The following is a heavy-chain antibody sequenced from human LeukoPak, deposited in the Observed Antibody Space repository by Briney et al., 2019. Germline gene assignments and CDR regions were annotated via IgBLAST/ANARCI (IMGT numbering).Heavy chain of an antibody. CDR3: ARSLGHHDY. D-gene: IGHD7-27*01. Sequence: SENLSLTCTVAGYSISGYYWSWIRQPPGKGLEWIGYIYYSGSTYHNPSLKSRVTISLDTSKNQFSLKLNSVTAADTAVYYCARSLGHHDYWGQGTLVTVSS. CDR2: IYYSGST. J-gene: IGHJ4*02. V-gene: IGHV4-59*01. CDR1: GYSISGYY.